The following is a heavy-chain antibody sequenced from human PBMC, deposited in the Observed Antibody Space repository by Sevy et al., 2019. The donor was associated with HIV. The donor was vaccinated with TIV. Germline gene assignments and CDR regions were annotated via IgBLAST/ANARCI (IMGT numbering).Heavy chain of an antibody. CDR2: ISGSGSST. V-gene: IGHV3-23*01. CDR3: SKDGVSGGYGGAFDY. CDR1: GFTFSSYA. D-gene: IGHD1-26*01. J-gene: IGHJ4*02. Sequence: GGSLRLSCAASGFTFSSYAMNWVRQAPGKGLEWVSAISGSGSSTYYADSVKGRFTISRDNSKNTLYLQMNSLRAEGTAVFYRSKDGVSGGYGGAFDYWGQGTLVTVSS.